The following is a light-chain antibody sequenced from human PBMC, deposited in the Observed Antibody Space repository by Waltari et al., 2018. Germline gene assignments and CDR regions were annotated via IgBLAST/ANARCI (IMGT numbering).Light chain of an antibody. J-gene: IGKJ5*01. CDR2: DAS. Sequence: VVLTQSPATLSVSPGERAIISCRASQSVSSNLAWYQQKPGQAPRLLIYDASTRASSIPARFRGSGSGTEFTLTINNLQSEDSATYYCQQYNRWPPITFGQGTRLDIK. V-gene: IGKV3-15*01. CDR3: QQYNRWPPIT. CDR1: QSVSSN.